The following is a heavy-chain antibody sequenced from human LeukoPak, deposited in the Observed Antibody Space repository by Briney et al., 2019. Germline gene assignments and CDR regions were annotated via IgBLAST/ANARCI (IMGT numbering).Heavy chain of an antibody. J-gene: IGHJ4*02. V-gene: IGHV1-58*02. Sequence: SVKVSRKVSRFTLTSSAMQWVRQARGPRLEWIGWIVVGSGNTNYAQKFQERVTITRDMSTSTAYMELSSLRSEDTAVYYCAAVDLDYYDSSGYSEDWGQGTLVTVSS. CDR1: RFTLTSSA. CDR3: AAVDLDYYDSSGYSED. CDR2: IVVGSGNT. D-gene: IGHD3-22*01.